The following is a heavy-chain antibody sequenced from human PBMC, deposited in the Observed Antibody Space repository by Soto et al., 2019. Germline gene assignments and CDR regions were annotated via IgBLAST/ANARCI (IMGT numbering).Heavy chain of an antibody. V-gene: IGHV1-69*01. D-gene: IGHD2-2*01. CDR3: ARSQGSSTSLEIYYYYYYGMDV. CDR1: GGTFSSYA. Sequence: QVQLVQSGAEVKKPGSSVKVSCKASGGTFSSYAISWVRQAPGQGLEWMGGIIPISGTANYAQKFQGRVTITAEESTSTAYMELSSLRSEDTDVYYCARSQGSSTSLEIYYYYYYGMDVWGQGTTVTVSS. CDR2: IIPISGTA. J-gene: IGHJ6*02.